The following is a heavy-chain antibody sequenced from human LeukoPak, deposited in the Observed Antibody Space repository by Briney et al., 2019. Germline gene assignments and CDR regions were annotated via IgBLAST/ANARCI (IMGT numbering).Heavy chain of an antibody. J-gene: IGHJ4*02. V-gene: IGHV1-2*02. CDR3: ARERVNRSGSQFGY. Sequence: ASVKVSCKASGYTFTGYYMHWVRQAPGQGLEWMGWINPNSGGTNYAQKFQGRVTMTRDTSISTAYMELSRLRSDDTAVYYCARERVNRSGSQFGYWGQRTLVTVSS. CDR2: INPNSGGT. CDR1: GYTFTGYY. D-gene: IGHD1-26*01.